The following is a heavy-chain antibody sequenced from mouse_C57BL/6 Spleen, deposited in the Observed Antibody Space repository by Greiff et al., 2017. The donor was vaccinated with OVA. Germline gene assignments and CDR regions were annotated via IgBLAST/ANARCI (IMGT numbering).Heavy chain of an antibody. CDR1: GYTFTSYG. J-gene: IGHJ3*01. V-gene: IGHV1-81*01. D-gene: IGHD1-1*01. CDR3: ARKTTVRGGWFAY. Sequence: QVQLQQSGAELARPGASVKLSCKASGYTFTSYGISWVKQRTGQGLEWIGEIYPRSGNTYYNEKFKGKATLTADKSSSTAYMELRSLTSEDSAVYFYARKTTVRGGWFAYWGQGTLVTVSA. CDR2: IYPRSGNT.